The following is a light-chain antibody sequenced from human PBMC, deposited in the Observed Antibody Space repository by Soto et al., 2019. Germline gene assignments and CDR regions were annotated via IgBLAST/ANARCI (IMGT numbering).Light chain of an antibody. CDR1: QDIRNY. CDR2: DAS. Sequence: DIQMTQSPSSLSASVGDRVTITCQASQDIRNYLGWYQQKPGKAPQLLIFDASNLETGVPSRFSGGGSGTHFTLTINRLQPEDFATYFCQQYEFLPLTFGGGTKVDIK. V-gene: IGKV1-33*01. CDR3: QQYEFLPLT. J-gene: IGKJ4*01.